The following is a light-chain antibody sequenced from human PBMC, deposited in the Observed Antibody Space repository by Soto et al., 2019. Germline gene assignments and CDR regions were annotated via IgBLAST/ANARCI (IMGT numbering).Light chain of an antibody. V-gene: IGKV3-11*01. CDR1: HSVTTH. J-gene: IGKJ5*01. CDR3: QQRSDSIT. Sequence: EIVLTQSPDPLSLSPGERATLSCWASHSVTTHLAWFQQRPGQTPRLLIYDASTRAPGIPARFSGRGSGADFTLTISSLEPEDFAVYYCQQRSDSITLGQGTRLEIK. CDR2: DAS.